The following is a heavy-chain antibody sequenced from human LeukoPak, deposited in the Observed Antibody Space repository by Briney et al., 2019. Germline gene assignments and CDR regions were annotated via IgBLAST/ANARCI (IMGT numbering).Heavy chain of an antibody. CDR2: ISYDGSNI. D-gene: IGHD4-17*01. CDR3: TKDGPTVTIFGHFDY. Sequence: GGSLRLSCAASGFAFSNYVMHWVRQAPGKGLEWVAVISYDGSNIYYADSVKGRFTISRDNSKNTLYLQMNSLSAEDTAVYYCTKDGPTVTIFGHFDYWGHGTLVTVSS. CDR1: GFAFSNYV. J-gene: IGHJ4*01. V-gene: IGHV3-30*18.